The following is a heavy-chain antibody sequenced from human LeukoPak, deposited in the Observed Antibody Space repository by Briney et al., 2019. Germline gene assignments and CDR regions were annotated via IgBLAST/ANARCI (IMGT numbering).Heavy chain of an antibody. CDR1: GFTFSTFG. V-gene: IGHV3-30*02. Sequence: GGSLRLSCAASGFTFSTFGMHWVRQAPGKGLEWVVFIRYDGSSKYYADSVKGRFTISRDNSKNTLYLQMNSLRVEDTAVYYCAKGLGSLSWTGWGFDYWGQGTLVTVSS. CDR3: AKGLGSLSWTGWGFDY. J-gene: IGHJ4*02. CDR2: IRYDGSSK. D-gene: IGHD3/OR15-3a*01.